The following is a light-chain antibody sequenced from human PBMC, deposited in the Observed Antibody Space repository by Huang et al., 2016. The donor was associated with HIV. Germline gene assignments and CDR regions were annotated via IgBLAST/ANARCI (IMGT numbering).Light chain of an antibody. J-gene: IGKJ2*01. CDR2: WAA. Sequence: DIVMTQSPDSLTVSLGERATINCKASQSLFYRYNNKNYLAWYQQKPGRPPKLRIYWAAIRESGVPDRVSGSGSGTDCTSTISSPQAEDGAIYYCQQYYYTPLTFGQGTKLEIK. CDR1: QSLFYRYNNKNY. CDR3: QQYYYTPLT. V-gene: IGKV4-1*01.